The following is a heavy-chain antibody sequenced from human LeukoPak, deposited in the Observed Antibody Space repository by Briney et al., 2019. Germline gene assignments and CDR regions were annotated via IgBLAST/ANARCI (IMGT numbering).Heavy chain of an antibody. CDR2: IYHSGST. V-gene: IGHV4-59*01. CDR1: GGSISSYY. D-gene: IGHD3-10*01. CDR3: ARGDYGSGSYFDY. Sequence: SETLSLTCTVSGGSISSYYWSWIRQPPGKGLEWIGYIYHSGSTNYNPSLKSRVTISVDTSKNQFSLKLSSVTAADTAVYYCARGDYGSGSYFDYWGQGTLLTVSS. J-gene: IGHJ4*02.